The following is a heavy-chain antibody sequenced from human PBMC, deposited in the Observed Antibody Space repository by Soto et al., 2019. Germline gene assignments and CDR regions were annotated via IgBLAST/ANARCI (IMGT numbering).Heavy chain of an antibody. CDR1: GGTFSSYA. V-gene: IGHV1-69*12. D-gene: IGHD3-10*01. Sequence: QVQLVQSGAEVKKPGSSVKVSCKASGGTFSSYAISWVRQAPGQGLEWMGGIIPIFGTANYAQKFQGRVTITADESTSTAYMELSSLRSEDTAVYYCARAGRGGSAVYYYGMDVWGQGTTVTVSS. CDR2: IIPIFGTA. CDR3: ARAGRGGSAVYYYGMDV. J-gene: IGHJ6*02.